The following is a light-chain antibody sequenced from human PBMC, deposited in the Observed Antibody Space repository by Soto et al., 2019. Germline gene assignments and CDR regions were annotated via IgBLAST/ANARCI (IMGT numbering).Light chain of an antibody. Sequence: EIVMTQSPATLSVSPGERATLSCRASQSVSSNLAWYQQKHGQAPRILMYDASTRATGIPARFRGSGSGTELTITISSLQSEDFEVYYCQQYQNWPITFGQGTRLEIK. CDR3: QQYQNWPIT. V-gene: IGKV3-15*01. CDR1: QSVSSN. CDR2: DAS. J-gene: IGKJ5*01.